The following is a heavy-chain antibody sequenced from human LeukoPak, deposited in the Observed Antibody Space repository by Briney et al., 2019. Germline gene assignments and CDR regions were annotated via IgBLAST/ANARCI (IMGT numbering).Heavy chain of an antibody. CDR1: GGTFSSYA. CDR2: IIPIFGTA. J-gene: IGHJ4*02. V-gene: IGHV1-69*13. D-gene: IGHD4-17*01. CDR3: TRGFYGDYITRDFDY. Sequence: SVKVSCKASGGTFSSYAISWVRQAPGQGLEWMGGIIPIFGTANYAQKFQGRVTITADESTSTAYMELSSLRSEDTAVYYCTRGFYGDYITRDFDYWGQGTLVTVSS.